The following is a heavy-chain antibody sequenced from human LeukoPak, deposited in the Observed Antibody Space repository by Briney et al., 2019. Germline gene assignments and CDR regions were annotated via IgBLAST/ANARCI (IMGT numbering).Heavy chain of an antibody. Sequence: SGKVSCKAFGGTLSSYAISWVRQAPGQGPEWMGGIIPIFGTANYAQKFQGRVTITADESTSTAYMELSSLRSEDTAVYYCARSSRYSSVWYEGYYYGMDVWGQGTTVTVSS. V-gene: IGHV1-69*13. CDR3: ARSSRYSSVWYEGYYYGMDV. CDR1: GGTLSSYA. D-gene: IGHD6-19*01. CDR2: IIPIFGTA. J-gene: IGHJ6*02.